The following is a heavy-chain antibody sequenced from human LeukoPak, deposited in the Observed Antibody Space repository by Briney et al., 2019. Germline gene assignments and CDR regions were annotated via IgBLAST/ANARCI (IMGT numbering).Heavy chain of an antibody. Sequence: PSETLSLTCTVSGGSISSYYWSWIRQPPGKGLEWIGYIYYSGSTNYNPSLKGRVTISVDTSKNQFSLKLSSVTAADTAVYYCARDVGSSVFRFDPWGQGTLVTVSS. CDR3: ARDVGSSVFRFDP. CDR2: IYYSGST. D-gene: IGHD6-6*01. CDR1: GGSISSYY. V-gene: IGHV4-59*01. J-gene: IGHJ5*02.